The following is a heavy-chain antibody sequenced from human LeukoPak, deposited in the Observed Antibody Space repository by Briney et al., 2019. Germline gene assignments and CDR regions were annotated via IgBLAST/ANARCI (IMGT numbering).Heavy chain of an antibody. J-gene: IGHJ4*02. CDR2: INPSGGST. CDR3: ARSDYGGKVDY. Sequence: ASVKVSCKASGYTFTSYYMHWVRQAPGQGLEWMGIINPSGGSTSYAQKFQGRVTMTRDMSTSTVYMELSSLRSEDTAVYYCARSDYGGKVDYWGQGTLVTVSS. D-gene: IGHD4-23*01. V-gene: IGHV1-46*01. CDR1: GYTFTSYY.